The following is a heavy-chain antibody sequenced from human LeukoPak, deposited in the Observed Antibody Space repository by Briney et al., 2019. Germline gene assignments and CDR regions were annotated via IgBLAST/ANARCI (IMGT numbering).Heavy chain of an antibody. CDR3: AELGITMIGGV. Sequence: GGSLRLSCAASGFTFSSYWMHWVRQAPGKGLVWVSRIQTDGSSTNYADSVKGRFTLSRDDAKNTLYLQMNSLRAEDTAVYYCAELGITMIGGVWGKGTTVTISS. V-gene: IGHV3-74*01. J-gene: IGHJ6*04. CDR1: GFTFSSYW. CDR2: IQTDGSST. D-gene: IGHD3-10*02.